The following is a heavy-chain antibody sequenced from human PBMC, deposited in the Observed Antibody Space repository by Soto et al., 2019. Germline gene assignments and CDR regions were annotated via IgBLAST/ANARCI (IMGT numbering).Heavy chain of an antibody. CDR2: INHSGST. J-gene: IGHJ6*02. Sequence: PSETLSLTCAVYGGSFSGYYWSWIRQPPGKGLEWIGEINHSGSTNYNPSLKSRVTISVDTSKNQFSLKLSSVTAADTAVYYCARGRSTMVRGVITGYYYYYGMDVWGHVTTVTVSS. CDR3: ARGRSTMVRGVITGYYYYYGMDV. CDR1: GGSFSGYY. D-gene: IGHD3-10*01. V-gene: IGHV4-34*01.